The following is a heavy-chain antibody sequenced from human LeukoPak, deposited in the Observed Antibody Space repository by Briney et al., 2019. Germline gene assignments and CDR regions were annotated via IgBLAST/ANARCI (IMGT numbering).Heavy chain of an antibody. D-gene: IGHD3-22*01. J-gene: IGHJ4*02. V-gene: IGHV3-11*01. CDR3: ARALPLIDFYESSASISPRPAYDY. Sequence: PGGSLRLSCAASGFTFSDYYMSWIRQAPGKGLEWVSYISSSGSTIYYADSVKGRFTISRDNAKNSLYLQMNSLRAEDTAVYYCARALPLIDFYESSASISPRPAYDYWGQGTLVTVSS. CDR2: ISSSGSTI. CDR1: GFTFSDYY.